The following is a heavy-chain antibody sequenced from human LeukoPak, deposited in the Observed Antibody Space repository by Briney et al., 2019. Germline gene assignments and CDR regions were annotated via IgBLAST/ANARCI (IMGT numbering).Heavy chain of an antibody. V-gene: IGHV1-2*06. CDR2: INPNSGGT. D-gene: IGHD6-19*01. J-gene: IGHJ5*02. Sequence: GASVKVSCKASGYTFTGYCMHWVRQAPGQGLEWMGRINPNSGGTNYAQKFQGRVTMTRDTSISTAYMELSRLRSDGTAVYYCARDSGPYSSGWYDAWGQGTLVTVSS. CDR3: ARDSGPYSSGWYDA. CDR1: GYTFTGYC.